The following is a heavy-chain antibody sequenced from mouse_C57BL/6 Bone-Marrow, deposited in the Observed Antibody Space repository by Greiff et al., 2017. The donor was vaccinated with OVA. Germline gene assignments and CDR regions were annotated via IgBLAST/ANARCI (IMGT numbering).Heavy chain of an antibody. CDR3: ARERIYYYGSSYGYFDV. J-gene: IGHJ1*03. V-gene: IGHV3-6*01. CDR2: ISYDGSN. Sequence: ESGPGLVKPSQSLSLTCSVTGYSITSGYYWNWIRQFPGNKLEWMGYISYDGSNNYNPSLKNRISITRDTSKNQFFLKLNSVTTEDTATYYGARERIYYYGSSYGYFDVWGTGTTVTVSS. CDR1: GYSITSGYY. D-gene: IGHD1-1*01.